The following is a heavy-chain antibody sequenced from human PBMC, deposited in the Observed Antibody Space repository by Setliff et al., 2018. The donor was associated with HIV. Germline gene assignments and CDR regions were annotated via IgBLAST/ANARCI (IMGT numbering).Heavy chain of an antibody. V-gene: IGHV4-39*02. Sequence: LSLTCTVSGGSININAYYWSWIRQPPGRGLEWIGEIHPSGTAYYNPSLLSRVTISVDTSKNSFSLRLTSVTAADTAIYYCARGGDSAKQGYWGQGALVTVSS. J-gene: IGHJ4*02. CDR2: IHPSGTA. CDR3: ARGGDSAKQGY. CDR1: GGSININAYY. D-gene: IGHD6-25*01.